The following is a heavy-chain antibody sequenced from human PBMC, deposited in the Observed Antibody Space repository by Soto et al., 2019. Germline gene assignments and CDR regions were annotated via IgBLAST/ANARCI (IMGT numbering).Heavy chain of an antibody. CDR1: GGTFSSYA. J-gene: IGHJ5*02. CDR3: ARTGTLPFGVVTRSGNWFDP. D-gene: IGHD3-3*01. CDR2: IIPIFGTA. Sequence: GASVKVSCKASGGTFSSYAISWVRQAPGQGLEWMGGIIPIFGTANYAQKFQGRVTITADESTSTAYMELSSLRSEDTAVYYCARTGTLPFGVVTRSGNWFDPWGQGTLVTVSS. V-gene: IGHV1-69*13.